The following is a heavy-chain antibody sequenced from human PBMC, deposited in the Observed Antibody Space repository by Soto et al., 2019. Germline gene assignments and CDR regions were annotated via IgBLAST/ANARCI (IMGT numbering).Heavy chain of an antibody. CDR2: ISSSSSYI. V-gene: IGHV3-21*01. CDR1: GFTFSSYS. Sequence: EVQLVESGGGLAKPGGSLRLSCAASGFTFSSYSMNWVRQAPGKGLEWVSSISSSSSYIYYADSVKGRFTISRDNAKNSLYLQMNSLRAEDTAVYYCARDPYNWNKFDYWGQGTLVTVSS. J-gene: IGHJ4*02. D-gene: IGHD1-20*01. CDR3: ARDPYNWNKFDY.